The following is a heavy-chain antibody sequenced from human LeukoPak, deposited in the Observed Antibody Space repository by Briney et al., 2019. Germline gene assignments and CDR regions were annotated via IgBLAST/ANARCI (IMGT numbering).Heavy chain of an antibody. Sequence: PGGSLRLSCAASGFTFSDYYMSWIRQAPGKGLEWVSYISSSGSTIYYADSVKGRFTISRDNSKNSLYLQMNSLRAEDTAVYYCASEGRYCSSTSCSADYWGQGTLVTVSS. V-gene: IGHV3-11*04. CDR3: ASEGRYCSSTSCSADY. J-gene: IGHJ4*02. CDR2: ISSSGSTI. D-gene: IGHD2-2*01. CDR1: GFTFSDYY.